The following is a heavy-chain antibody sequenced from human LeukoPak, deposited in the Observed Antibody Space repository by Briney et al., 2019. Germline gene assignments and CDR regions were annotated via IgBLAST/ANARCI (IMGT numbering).Heavy chain of an antibody. V-gene: IGHV3-74*01. D-gene: IGHD5-18*01. J-gene: IGHJ4*02. CDR1: GFIFSSYW. CDR2: INSDGSST. Sequence: GGSLRLSCAASGFIFSSYWMHWVRHAPGKGLVWVSRINSDGSSTSYADSVKGRFTISRDNAKNTLYLQMNSLRAEDTAVYYCAREGYSYDPGDYWGQGTLVTVSS. CDR3: AREGYSYDPGDY.